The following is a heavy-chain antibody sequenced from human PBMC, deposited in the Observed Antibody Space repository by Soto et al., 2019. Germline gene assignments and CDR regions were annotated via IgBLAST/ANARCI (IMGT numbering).Heavy chain of an antibody. D-gene: IGHD2-8*01. J-gene: IGHJ4*02. Sequence: SETLSLTCSVSGGSISNSYWNWIRQPPGKGLEWIGYIFYSGNTNYNPSLKSRVTISVDTSKNQISLNLSSVTAADTAVYFCATDGYRHPGVPYGGGGPFDSWGQGTLVTVSS. CDR3: ATDGYRHPGVPYGGGGPFDS. CDR2: IFYSGNT. CDR1: GGSISNSY. V-gene: IGHV4-59*01.